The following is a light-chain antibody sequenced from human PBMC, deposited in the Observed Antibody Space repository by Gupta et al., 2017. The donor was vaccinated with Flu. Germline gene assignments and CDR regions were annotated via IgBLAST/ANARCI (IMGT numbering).Light chain of an antibody. J-gene: IGLJ2*01. Sequence: SRDVGGYNYVAWYQQYPGRDPKLIISEVNIRPSGVSHRFSGSKSGNTASLSISGLQPEDEANYYCSSYTSSKTLVFGGGTKVTV. V-gene: IGLV2-14*01. CDR3: SSYTSSKTLV. CDR1: SRDVGGYNY. CDR2: EVN.